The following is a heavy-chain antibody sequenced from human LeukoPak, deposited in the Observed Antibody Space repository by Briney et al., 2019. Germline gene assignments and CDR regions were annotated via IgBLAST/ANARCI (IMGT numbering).Heavy chain of an antibody. V-gene: IGHV1-2*02. J-gene: IGHJ4*02. Sequence: ASVKVSCKASGYTLTDYYMHWVRQAPGQGLDWMGWINPNSGGTNYAQKFQGRVTMTRDTSISTAYMELSRLRSDDTAVYYCARDFTPYDFWSGYWGQGTLVTVSS. D-gene: IGHD3-3*01. CDR2: INPNSGGT. CDR1: GYTLTDYY. CDR3: ARDFTPYDFWSGY.